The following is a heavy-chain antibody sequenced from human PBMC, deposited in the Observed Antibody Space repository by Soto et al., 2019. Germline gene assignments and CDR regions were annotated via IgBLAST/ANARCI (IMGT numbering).Heavy chain of an antibody. V-gene: IGHV3-64*01. CDR3: VRLVSGNYDY. J-gene: IGHJ4*02. Sequence: EVQLAESGGGMVQPGGSLRLSCVASGFTFSSYDMHWVRQAPGKGLEYVSSISSNGGTTYYGNSVKGRFTISRDNSKNTLYLHMGSLRAEDMAGYDCVRLVSGNYDYWGQGTMVTVSS. CDR2: ISSNGGTT. CDR1: GFTFSSYD. D-gene: IGHD1-7*01.